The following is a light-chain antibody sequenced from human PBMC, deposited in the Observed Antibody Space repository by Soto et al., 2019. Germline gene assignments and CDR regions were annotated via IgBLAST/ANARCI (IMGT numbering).Light chain of an antibody. V-gene: IGKV3-15*01. Sequence: EIVMTQSPATLSVSPGERATLSCRASQSVSSNLALYQQKPCQAPRRLIYGASTRATGIPARFSGSGSGTEFTLTISSLQSEDFAVYYCQHYNNWPRTFGQGTKVAIK. CDR3: QHYNNWPRT. CDR1: QSVSSN. CDR2: GAS. J-gene: IGKJ1*01.